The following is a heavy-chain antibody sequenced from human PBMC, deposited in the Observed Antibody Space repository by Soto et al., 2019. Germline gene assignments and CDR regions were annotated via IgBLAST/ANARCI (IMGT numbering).Heavy chain of an antibody. CDR1: GFTFSSYA. D-gene: IGHD2-2*01. Sequence: PGGSLRLSCAASGFTFSSYAMSWVRQAPGKGLEWVSAISGSGGSTYYADSVKGRFTISRDNSKNTLYLQMNSLRAEDTAVYYCTKDLTAVPAAMVRYYYYYGKDVWGQGTTVTVSS. CDR2: ISGSGGST. V-gene: IGHV3-23*01. J-gene: IGHJ6*02. CDR3: TKDLTAVPAAMVRYYYYYGKDV.